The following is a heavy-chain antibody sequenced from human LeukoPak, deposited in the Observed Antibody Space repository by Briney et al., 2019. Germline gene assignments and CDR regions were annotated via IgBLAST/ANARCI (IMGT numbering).Heavy chain of an antibody. CDR2: LSSSRSYI. D-gene: IGHD3-10*02. CDR3: AELGITMIGGV. J-gene: IGHJ6*04. V-gene: IGHV3-21*01. Sequence: GGSLRLSCAASGFSFSDYSMIWVRQAPGKGLEWVSSLSSSRSYIYYADSVKGRFTISRDNAKNSLYLQMNSLRAEDTAVYYCAELGITMIGGVWGKGTTVTISS. CDR1: GFSFSDYS.